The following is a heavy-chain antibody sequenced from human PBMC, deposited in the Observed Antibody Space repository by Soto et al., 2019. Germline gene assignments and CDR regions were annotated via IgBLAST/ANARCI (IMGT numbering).Heavy chain of an antibody. CDR2: IYYSGQT. Sequence: SETLSLTCSVSGVSISGSSYYWGWIRQPPGKGLEWIGSIYYSGQTYYNPSLKSRVTISVDRSKNQFSLNLTSVTATDTAIYYCAGHWSAWGQGTLVTVSS. J-gene: IGHJ5*02. V-gene: IGHV4-39*01. D-gene: IGHD2-8*02. CDR3: AGHWSA. CDR1: GVSISGSSYY.